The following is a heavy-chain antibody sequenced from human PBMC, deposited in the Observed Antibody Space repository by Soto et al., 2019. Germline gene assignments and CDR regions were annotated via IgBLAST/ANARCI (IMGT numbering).Heavy chain of an antibody. CDR2: MDIDGSTT. CDR3: ARPFRGVSFAYN. J-gene: IGHJ4*02. D-gene: IGHD2-8*01. CDR1: GFTFKSFW. V-gene: IGHV3-74*01. Sequence: EVQLVESGGGLVQPGGSLRLSCAASGFTFKSFWMHWVRQVPGKGLEWVARMDIDGSTTSYADSVKGRFTISRDNAKNSLYLQMDSLRPEDRAVYYCARPFRGVSFAYNLGQGTLVTVSS.